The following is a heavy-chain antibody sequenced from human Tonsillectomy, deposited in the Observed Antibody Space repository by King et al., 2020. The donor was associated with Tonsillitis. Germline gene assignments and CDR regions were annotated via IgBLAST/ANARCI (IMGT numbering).Heavy chain of an antibody. J-gene: IGHJ4*02. CDR3: ARDRPCSGGSCYSDY. V-gene: IGHV1-69*09. Sequence: QLVQSGAEVKKPGSSVKVSCKASGGTFSSYAISWVRQAPGQGLEWMGRIIPILGIANYAQKFQGRVTITADKSTSTAYMELSSLRSEDTAVYYCARDRPCSGGSCYSDYWGQGTLVTVSS. CDR1: GGTFSSYA. CDR2: IIPILGIA. D-gene: IGHD2-15*01.